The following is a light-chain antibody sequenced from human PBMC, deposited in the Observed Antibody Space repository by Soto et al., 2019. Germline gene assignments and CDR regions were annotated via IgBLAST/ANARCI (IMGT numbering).Light chain of an antibody. CDR3: SSYTTSSTRV. J-gene: IGLJ3*02. CDR1: SSDVGGYNY. CDR2: EVR. Sequence: QSALTQPPSASGSPGQSVTISCTGTSSDVGGYNYVSWYQHHPGKAPKLMIHEVRKRPSGVSNRFSGSKSGNTASLTISGLQAEDEADYYCSSYTTSSTRVFGGGTKLTVL. V-gene: IGLV2-14*01.